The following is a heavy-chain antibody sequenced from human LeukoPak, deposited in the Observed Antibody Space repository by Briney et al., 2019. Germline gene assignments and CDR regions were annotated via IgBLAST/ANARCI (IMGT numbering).Heavy chain of an antibody. D-gene: IGHD3-22*01. CDR1: GGSFSSYA. CDR3: ARGFPPRRNYDSSGYYSYYFDY. CDR2: IIPIFGTA. Sequence: SVKVSCKASGGSFSSYAFSWLRQAPGQGLERMGGIIPIFGTANYAQKFQGRVTITADESTSTAYMELRSLRSDDTAVYYCARGFPPRRNYDSSGYYSYYFDYWGQGTLVTVSS. J-gene: IGHJ4*02. V-gene: IGHV1-69*13.